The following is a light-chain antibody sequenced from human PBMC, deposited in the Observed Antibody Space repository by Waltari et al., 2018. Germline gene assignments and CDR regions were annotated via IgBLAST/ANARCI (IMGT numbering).Light chain of an antibody. CDR2: KVF. CDR1: QSLLSSDGNTY. J-gene: IGKJ1*01. V-gene: IGKV2-30*01. Sequence: DAVLTQSPLSLPVTRAQPASISCRSSQSLLSSDGNTYLGWVQLRPGQSPRRLIYKVFNRDSGVPDRFSGSGSGTDFTLKISRVEAEDVGDYYCMQLTQWPWTFGQGTKVEIK. CDR3: MQLTQWPWT.